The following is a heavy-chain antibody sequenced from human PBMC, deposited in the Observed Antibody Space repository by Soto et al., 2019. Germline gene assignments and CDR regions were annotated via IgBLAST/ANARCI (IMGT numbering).Heavy chain of an antibody. D-gene: IGHD3-22*01. CDR3: ACQLPDSREELDAFDI. V-gene: IGHV4-34*01. J-gene: IGHJ3*02. CDR1: GGSFSGYY. CDR2: INHSGST. Sequence: XETLSLTCAVYGGSFSGYYWSWIRQPPGKGLEWIGEINHSGSTNYNPSLKSRVTISVDTSKNQFSLKLSSVTAADTAVYYCACQLPDSREELDAFDIWGQGTMVTVSS.